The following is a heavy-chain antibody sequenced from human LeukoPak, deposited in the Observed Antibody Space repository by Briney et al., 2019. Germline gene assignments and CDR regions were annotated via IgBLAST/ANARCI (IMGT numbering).Heavy chain of an antibody. D-gene: IGHD6-19*01. J-gene: IGHJ3*02. CDR2: IYYSGST. Sequence: SETLSLTCTVSGGSISSYYWSWIRQPPGRGLEWIGYIYYSGSTNYNPSLKSRVTISVDTSKNQFSLKLSSVTAADTAVYYCARVQQWRGVDAFDIWGQGTMVTVSS. CDR3: ARVQQWRGVDAFDI. CDR1: GGSISSYY. V-gene: IGHV4-59*01.